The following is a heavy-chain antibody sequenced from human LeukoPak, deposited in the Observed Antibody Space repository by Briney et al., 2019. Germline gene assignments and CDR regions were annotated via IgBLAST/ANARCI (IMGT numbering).Heavy chain of an antibody. V-gene: IGHV3-23*01. CDR1: GFTFSSYA. Sequence: GGSLRLSCAASGFTFSSYAMSWVRQAPGKGLEWVSAISGSGGSTYYADSVKGWFTISRDNSKNTLYLQMNSLRAEDTAVYYCARGSGWSADPFDYWGQGTLVTVSS. CDR3: ARGSGWSADPFDY. J-gene: IGHJ4*02. D-gene: IGHD6-19*01. CDR2: ISGSGGST.